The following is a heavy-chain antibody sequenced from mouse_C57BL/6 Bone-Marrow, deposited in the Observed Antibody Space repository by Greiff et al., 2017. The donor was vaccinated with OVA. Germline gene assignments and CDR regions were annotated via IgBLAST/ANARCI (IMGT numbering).Heavy chain of an antibody. V-gene: IGHV1-50*01. Sequence: QVQLQQPGAELVKPGASVKLSCKASGYTFTSYWMQWVKQRPGQGLEWIGEIDPSDSYTNYNQKFKGKATLTVDTSSSTAYMQLSTLTSEDSAVYYCARGGIGDWGQGTTLTVSS. CDR1: GYTFTSYW. J-gene: IGHJ2*01. CDR2: IDPSDSYT. CDR3: ARGGIGD.